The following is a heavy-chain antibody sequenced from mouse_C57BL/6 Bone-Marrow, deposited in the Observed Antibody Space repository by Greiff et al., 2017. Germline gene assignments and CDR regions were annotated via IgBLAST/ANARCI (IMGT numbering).Heavy chain of an antibody. CDR2: INPNDGTT. J-gene: IGHJ4*01. D-gene: IGHD2-3*01. Sequence: EVQLQQSGPELVMPGASVKISCKASGYSFTDYNMNWVKQSNGKSLEWIGEINPNDGTTSYNQKFKGKATLTVDQSSSTAYMQLNSLTSEDSAVYYGAKWLLMEAMDYWGQGTSVTVSS. CDR3: AKWLLMEAMDY. CDR1: GYSFTDYN. V-gene: IGHV1-39*01.